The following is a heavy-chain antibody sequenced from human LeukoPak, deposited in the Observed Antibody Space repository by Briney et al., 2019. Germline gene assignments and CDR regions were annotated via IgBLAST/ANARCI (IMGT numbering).Heavy chain of an antibody. CDR1: GFTFSSYG. J-gene: IGHJ4*02. Sequence: PGGSLRLSCAASGFTFSSYGMSWVRQAPGKGLEWVSAISGSGGSTYYADSVKGRFTISRDNSKNTLYLQMNSLRAEDTAVYYCANGYYDSSGYYYVSPFDYWGQGTLVTVSS. V-gene: IGHV3-23*01. CDR2: ISGSGGST. CDR3: ANGYYDSSGYYYVSPFDY. D-gene: IGHD3-22*01.